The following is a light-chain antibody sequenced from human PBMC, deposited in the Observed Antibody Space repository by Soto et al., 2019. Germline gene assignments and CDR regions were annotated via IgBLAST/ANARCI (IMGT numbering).Light chain of an antibody. CDR3: QQRSNWPPIT. CDR2: DAS. CDR1: QYVSSF. V-gene: IGKV3-11*01. J-gene: IGKJ5*01. Sequence: EIVLTQSPATLSLSPGERATLSCRASQYVSSFLAWYQQKAGQAPRLLIYDASNRATGIPARFSGSGSGTDFTLTISSLEAEDFAVYYCQQRSNWPPITFGQGTRLEIK.